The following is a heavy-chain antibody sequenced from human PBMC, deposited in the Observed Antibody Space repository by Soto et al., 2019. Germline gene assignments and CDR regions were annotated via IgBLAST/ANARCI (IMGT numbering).Heavy chain of an antibody. CDR1: GFTFSDYD. CDR2: IGTYGEI. V-gene: IGHV3-13*01. D-gene: IGHD3-10*01. CDR3: ARERHGWFGKAGSMDG. Sequence: GGSLRLSCTASGFTFSDYDMHWVRQVKGKGLERVASIGTYGEIYYVGFVKGRFTIFREDAKNSMYLQMNSLTDGDTALYYCARERHGWFGKAGSMDGWGQGTTGTVSS. J-gene: IGHJ6*02.